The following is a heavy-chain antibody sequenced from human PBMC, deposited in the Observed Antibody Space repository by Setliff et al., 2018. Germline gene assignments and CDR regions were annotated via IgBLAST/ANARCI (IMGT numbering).Heavy chain of an antibody. J-gene: IGHJ4*02. CDR2: ISVYNGDT. Sequence: VKVSCKAPGYTFRNYAFAWVRQAPGQGLEWVGWISVYNGDTNYAQKFQGRVTLTTDTPTSTAYMELRSLTSDDSAFYYCARAPSVELVTIRTNSWFTYWGQGTLVTSPQ. CDR3: ARAPSVELVTIRTNSWFTY. CDR1: GYTFRNYA. D-gene: IGHD5-18*01. V-gene: IGHV1-18*01.